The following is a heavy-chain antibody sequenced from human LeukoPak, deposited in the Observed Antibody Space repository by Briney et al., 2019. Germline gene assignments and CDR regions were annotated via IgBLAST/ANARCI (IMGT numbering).Heavy chain of an antibody. CDR1: GFTFSSYA. D-gene: IGHD6-13*01. CDR2: IRYDGSNK. CDR3: AKDHSSSWPAYYYYYMDV. J-gene: IGHJ6*03. Sequence: GGSLRLSCAASGFTFSSYAMHWVRQAPGKGLEWVAFIRYDGSNKYYADSVKGRFTISRDNSKNTLYLQMNSLRAEDTAVYYCAKDHSSSWPAYYYYYMDVWGKGTTVTISS. V-gene: IGHV3-30*02.